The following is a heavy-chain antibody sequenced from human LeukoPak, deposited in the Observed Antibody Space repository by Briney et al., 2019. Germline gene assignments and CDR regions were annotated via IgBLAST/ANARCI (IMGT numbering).Heavy chain of an antibody. CDR1: GXTFSSYA. Sequence: GGSLRLSCAASGXTFSSYAVSWVRQAPGKGLEWVSAISGSGGSTYYADSVKGRFTISRDNSKNTLYLQMNSLRAEDTAVYYCAKDLYDYYGSGSYSDYWGQGTLVTVSS. J-gene: IGHJ4*02. CDR2: ISGSGGST. V-gene: IGHV3-23*01. D-gene: IGHD3-10*01. CDR3: AKDLYDYYGSGSYSDY.